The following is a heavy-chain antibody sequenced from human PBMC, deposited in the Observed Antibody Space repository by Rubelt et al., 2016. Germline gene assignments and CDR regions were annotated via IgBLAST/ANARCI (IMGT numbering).Heavy chain of an antibody. J-gene: IGHJ5*02. CDR1: GFTFSSYG. V-gene: IGHV3-33*01. CDR3: ARGSRTFVGIQGKKYNWFDP. D-gene: IGHD5-18*01. CDR2: IWYDGSNK. Sequence: GFTFSSYGMHWVRQAPGKGLEWVAVIWYDGSNKYYADSVKGRFTISRDNSKNTLYLQMNSLRAEDTAVYYCARGSRTFVGIQGKKYNWFDPWGQGTLVTVSS.